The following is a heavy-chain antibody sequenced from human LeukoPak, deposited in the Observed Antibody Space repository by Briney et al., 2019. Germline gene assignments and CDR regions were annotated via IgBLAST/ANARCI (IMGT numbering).Heavy chain of an antibody. D-gene: IGHD6-19*01. J-gene: IGHJ3*02. V-gene: IGHV1-18*01. CDR2: SSGYNANT. CDR1: GYTFTSYG. CDR3: ARARPRSIAVEELDAFDI. Sequence: ASVKVSCKASGYTFTSYGISWVRQAPGQGLEWMGWSSGYNANTNYAQKLQGRVTMTTDTSTSTAYMELRSLRSDDTAVYYCARARPRSIAVEELDAFDIWGQGTMVTVSS.